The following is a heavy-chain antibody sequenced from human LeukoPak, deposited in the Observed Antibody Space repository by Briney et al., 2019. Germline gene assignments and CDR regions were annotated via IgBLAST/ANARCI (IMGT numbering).Heavy chain of an antibody. CDR3: VTLLSNAAFDY. CDR2: INPNSGGT. D-gene: IGHD6-25*01. V-gene: IGHV1-2*02. CDR1: GYTFTGYY. Sequence: GASVKVSCKASGYTFTGYYMHWVRQAPRQGLDWMGWINPNSGGTNYAQKFQGRVTMTRDTSISTAYMELSRLRSDDTAVYYCVTLLSNAAFDYWGQGTLVTVSS. J-gene: IGHJ4*02.